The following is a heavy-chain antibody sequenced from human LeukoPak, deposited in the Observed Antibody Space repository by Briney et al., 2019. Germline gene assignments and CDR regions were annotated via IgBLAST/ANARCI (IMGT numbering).Heavy chain of an antibody. CDR3: AAPLYSSSWRDAFDI. D-gene: IGHD6-13*01. V-gene: IGHV3-23*01. CDR1: GFTFSSYA. CDR2: ISGSGGSI. Sequence: GGSLRLSCAASGFTFSSYAMSWVRQAPGRGVEWVSAISGSGGSIYYADSVKGWFTISRDNSKNTLYLQMNSLRAEDTAVYYCAAPLYSSSWRDAFDIWGQGTMVTVSS. J-gene: IGHJ3*02.